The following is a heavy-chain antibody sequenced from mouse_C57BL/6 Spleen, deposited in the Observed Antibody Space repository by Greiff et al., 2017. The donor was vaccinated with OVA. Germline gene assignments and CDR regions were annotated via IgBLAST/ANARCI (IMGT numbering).Heavy chain of an antibody. Sequence: EVQLQQSGPELVKPGASVKISSKASGYSFTGYYMNWVKQSPEKSLEWIGEINPSTGGTTYNQKFKAKATLTVDKSSSTAYMQLKSLTSEDSAVYYCARRYVWLAYWGNETMVTVA. CDR3: ARRYVWLAY. CDR2: INPSTGGT. D-gene: IGHD2-14*01. V-gene: IGHV1-42*01. CDR1: GYSFTGYY. J-gene: IGHJ3*01.